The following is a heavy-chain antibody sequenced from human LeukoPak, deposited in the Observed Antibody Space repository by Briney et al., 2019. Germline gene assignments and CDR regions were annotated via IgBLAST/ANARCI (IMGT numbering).Heavy chain of an antibody. V-gene: IGHV4-39*01. D-gene: IGHD5-24*01. Sequence: SETLSLTCTVSGGSISSSSYYWGWIRQPPGKGLEWIGSIYYSGSTYYNPSLKSRVTISVDTSKNQFSLKLSSVTAADTAVYYCARLMVLDGYNLDYFDYWGQGTLVTVSS. CDR2: IYYSGST. J-gene: IGHJ4*02. CDR3: ARLMVLDGYNLDYFDY. CDR1: GGSISSSSYY.